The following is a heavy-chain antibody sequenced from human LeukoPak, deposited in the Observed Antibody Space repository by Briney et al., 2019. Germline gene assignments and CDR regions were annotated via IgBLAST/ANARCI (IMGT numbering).Heavy chain of an antibody. J-gene: IGHJ4*02. CDR1: GFTFSSYW. CDR2: IKHDGSEK. Sequence: PGGSLRLSCAASGFTFSSYWMSWVRQAPGKGLEWVANIKHDGSEKYHVDSVKGRFTISRDNAENSLYLQMNNLRAEDTAVYYCGRESGYWGQGTLVTVSS. CDR3: GRESGY. V-gene: IGHV3-7*01.